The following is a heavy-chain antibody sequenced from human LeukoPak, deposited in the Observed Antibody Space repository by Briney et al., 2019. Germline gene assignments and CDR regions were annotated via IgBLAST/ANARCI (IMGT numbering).Heavy chain of an antibody. D-gene: IGHD3-16*01. V-gene: IGHV4-59*01. J-gene: IGHJ4*02. CDR1: DDSISDYY. CDR3: TRGAGWLIDY. CDR2: FHNSGTS. Sequence: SETPSLTCTVSDDSISDYYRGWIRQPPGKGLEWIGYFHNSGTSTYNPSLMSRVTISADTSKNQFSLKLNSLTTADTAVYYCTRGAGWLIDYWGQGILVTVSS.